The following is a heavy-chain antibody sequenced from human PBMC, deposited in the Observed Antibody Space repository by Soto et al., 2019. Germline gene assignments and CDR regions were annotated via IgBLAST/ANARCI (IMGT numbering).Heavy chain of an antibody. D-gene: IGHD3-10*01. Sequence: GGSLRLSCVASGLTFGSRAMTWVRQAPGEGLQWVSTITDTGGDAKYADSVRGRFVISRDNSKKTLYLQMTSLTAEDSAMYYCARGSTDSYPGSRIFDFWGRGTLVTVS. J-gene: IGHJ4*02. CDR1: GLTFGSRA. CDR2: ITDTGGDA. V-gene: IGHV3-23*01. CDR3: ARGSTDSYPGSRIFDF.